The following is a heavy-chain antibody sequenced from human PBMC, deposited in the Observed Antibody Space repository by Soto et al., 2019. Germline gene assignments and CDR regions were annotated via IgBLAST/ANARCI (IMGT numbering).Heavy chain of an antibody. J-gene: IGHJ3*02. Sequence: EVQLVESGGGLIQPGESLRLSCAASGFPFGPFYMHWVRQAPGKGLEWVSHINGDGTTTVYADSVKGRFTISRDNAKHTLYLPMPSLRAEDTAVYYCARDRGYPDSFDIWGQGTMVTVSS. CDR2: INGDGTTT. D-gene: IGHD2-2*01. CDR1: GFPFGPFY. CDR3: ARDRGYPDSFDI. V-gene: IGHV3-74*01.